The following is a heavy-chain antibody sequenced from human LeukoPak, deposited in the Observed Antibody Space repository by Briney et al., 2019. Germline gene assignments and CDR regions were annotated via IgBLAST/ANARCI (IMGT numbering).Heavy chain of an antibody. CDR1: GGSISSSGYY. Sequence: SETLSLTCTVSGGSISSSGYYWGWIRQPPGKGLEWIGSIYYSGSTYYNPSLKSRVTISVDTSKNQFSLKLSSVTAADTAVYYCARQNSSGWYYSRDFDYWGQGTLVTVSS. CDR3: ARQNSSGWYYSRDFDY. D-gene: IGHD6-19*01. CDR2: IYYSGST. V-gene: IGHV4-39*01. J-gene: IGHJ4*02.